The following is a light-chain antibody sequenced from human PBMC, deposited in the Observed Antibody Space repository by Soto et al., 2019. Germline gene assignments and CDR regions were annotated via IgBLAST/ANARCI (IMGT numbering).Light chain of an antibody. J-gene: IGKJ4*01. Sequence: DIQLTQSPLSLSASVGYRVTITCQASQGVGKFLNWFQQKSGEAPKLLIYDASHLESGVPVRFSGSGSGAAFTLTISSLQPEDFATYYCQQYDSPPPTFGGGTKVDMK. V-gene: IGKV1-33*01. CDR2: DAS. CDR1: QGVGKF. CDR3: QQYDSPPPT.